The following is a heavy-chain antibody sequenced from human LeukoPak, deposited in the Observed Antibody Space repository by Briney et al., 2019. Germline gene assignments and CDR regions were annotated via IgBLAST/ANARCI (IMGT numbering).Heavy chain of an antibody. CDR3: ARDAPQVPAAGVLAS. D-gene: IGHD6-13*01. Sequence: GGPLRLSCAASGFTVGDNYMSWVRQAPGKGLEWVSVMYSRGDTYYANSVKGRFTFSRDISKNTLYLQMNGLRTEDTAMYYCARDAPQVPAAGVLASWGQGTLVIVSS. V-gene: IGHV3-53*01. CDR2: MYSRGDT. CDR1: GFTVGDNY. J-gene: IGHJ5*02.